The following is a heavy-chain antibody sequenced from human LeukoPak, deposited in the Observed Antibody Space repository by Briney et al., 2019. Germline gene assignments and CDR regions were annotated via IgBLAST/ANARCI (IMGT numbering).Heavy chain of an antibody. J-gene: IGHJ4*02. CDR2: ISAHNGNT. D-gene: IGHD2-2*01. CDR3: ARDGLGYCSSTSCPHDY. CDR1: GYTFTSYG. Sequence: ASVKVSCKASGYTFTSYGISWVRQAPGQGLEWMGWISAHNGNTNYAQKLQGRVTMTTDTSTSTAYMELRSLRSDDTAVYYCARDGLGYCSSTSCPHDYWGQGTLVTVSS. V-gene: IGHV1-18*01.